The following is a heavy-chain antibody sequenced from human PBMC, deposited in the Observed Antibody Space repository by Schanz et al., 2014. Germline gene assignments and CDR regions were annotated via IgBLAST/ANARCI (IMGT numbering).Heavy chain of an antibody. D-gene: IGHD3-22*01. CDR3: ARDYYDSSGYYYCDY. CDR1: GYTLSAYS. J-gene: IGHJ4*02. CDR2: VNPSVRGT. Sequence: QVQLVQSGAEVKKPGASVKVSCKASGYTLSAYSLHWVRQAPGQGLEWMGIVNPSVRGTHFAREFQGRVTVTSDTSTSTAYMELSSLRSDDTAMYYCARDYYDSSGYYYCDYWGQGTLVTVSS. V-gene: IGHV1-46*01.